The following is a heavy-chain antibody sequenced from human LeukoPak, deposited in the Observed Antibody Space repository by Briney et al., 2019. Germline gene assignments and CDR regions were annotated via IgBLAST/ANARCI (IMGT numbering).Heavy chain of an antibody. V-gene: IGHV3-48*04. CDR3: ARDLLLWFGELFQFDY. J-gene: IGHJ4*02. D-gene: IGHD3-10*01. CDR2: ISSSSSTI. CDR1: GFTFSSYS. Sequence: GGSLRLSCAASGFTFSSYSMNWVRQAPGKGLEWVSYISSSSSTIYYADSVKGRFTISRDNAKNSLYLQMNSLRAEDTAVYYCARDLLLWFGELFQFDYWGQGTLVTVSS.